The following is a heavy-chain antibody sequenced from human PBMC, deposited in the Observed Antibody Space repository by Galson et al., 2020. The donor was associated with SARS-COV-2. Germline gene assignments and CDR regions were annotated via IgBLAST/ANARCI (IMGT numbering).Heavy chain of an antibody. CDR1: GFTVSSNY. CDR2: IYSGGST. J-gene: IGHJ4*02. D-gene: IGHD1-26*01. Sequence: GGSLRLSCAASGFTVSSNYMSWVRQAPGKGLEWVSVIYSGGSTYYADSVKGRFTISRDNSKNTLYLQMNSLRAEDTAVYYCARDDGGSSNRDYWCQGTLVTVSS. V-gene: IGHV3-53*01. CDR3: ARDDGGSSNRDY.